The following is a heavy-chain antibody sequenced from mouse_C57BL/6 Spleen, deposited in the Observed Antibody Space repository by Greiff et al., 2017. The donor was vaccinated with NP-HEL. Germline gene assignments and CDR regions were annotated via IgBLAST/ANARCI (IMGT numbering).Heavy chain of an antibody. V-gene: IGHV1-50*01. CDR1: GYTFTSYW. Sequence: QVQLQQPGAELVKPGASVKLSCKASGYTFTSYWMQWVKQRPGQGLEWIGEIDPSDSYTNYNQKFKGKATLTVDTSSSTAYMQLSSLTSEDAAVYYCARKTSLRYYLDYWGQGTTLTVSS. J-gene: IGHJ2*01. CDR3: ARKTSLRYYLDY. CDR2: IDPSDSYT. D-gene: IGHD1-1*01.